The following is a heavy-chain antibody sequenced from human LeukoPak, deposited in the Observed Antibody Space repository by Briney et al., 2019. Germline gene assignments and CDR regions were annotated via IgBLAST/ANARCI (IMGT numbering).Heavy chain of an antibody. V-gene: IGHV3-23*01. D-gene: IGHD5-12*01. J-gene: IGHJ4*02. CDR1: EFTFSNYA. CDR3: GRGRPRGYSGYVIDY. CDR2: STGTGYST. Sequence: GGSLRLSCAASEFTFSNYAMSWVRQAPGKGLEWVSGSTGTGYSTYYADSVKGRFTISRDNAKNTLYLQMNSLRAEDTAAFYCGRGRPRGYSGYVIDYWGQGTPITVSS.